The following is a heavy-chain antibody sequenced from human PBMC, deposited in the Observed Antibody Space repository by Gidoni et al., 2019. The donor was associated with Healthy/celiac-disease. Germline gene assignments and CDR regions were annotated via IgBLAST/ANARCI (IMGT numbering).Heavy chain of an antibody. D-gene: IGHD4-17*01. Sequence: EVQLLESGGGLVQPGGSLRLSCAASGFTFSSSAMSWVRQAPGKGLEWVSAISGSGGSTYYADSVKGRFTISRDNSKNTLYLQMNSLRAEDTAVYYCAKAIGEPRRSTVTTFDYWGQGTLVTVSS. V-gene: IGHV3-23*01. CDR1: GFTFSSSA. J-gene: IGHJ4*02. CDR2: ISGSGGST. CDR3: AKAIGEPRRSTVTTFDY.